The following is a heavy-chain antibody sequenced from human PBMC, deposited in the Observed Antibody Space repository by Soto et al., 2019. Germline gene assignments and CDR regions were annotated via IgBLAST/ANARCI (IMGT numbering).Heavy chain of an antibody. J-gene: IGHJ5*02. CDR3: ARLPASYDFWSGYSPHP. Sequence: SETLSLTCTVSGGSISSYYWSWSRHPPGKGQEWNGNIYYSESTNYNPSLKSQINITVDTAKNKYPLTLSSVTAADTAVYYCARLPASYDFWSGYSPHPWGQGTLVTVSS. CDR2: IYYSEST. V-gene: IGHV4-59*08. D-gene: IGHD3-3*01. CDR1: GGSISSYY.